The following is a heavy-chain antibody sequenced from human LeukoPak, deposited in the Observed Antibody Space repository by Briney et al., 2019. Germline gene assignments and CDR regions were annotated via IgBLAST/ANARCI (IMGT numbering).Heavy chain of an antibody. J-gene: IGHJ5*02. CDR1: GGSFSGYC. CDR2: INHSGST. CDR3: ARGKAGAGRSRFDP. Sequence: SEALSLTCAVYGGSFSGYCWSWIRQPPGKGLEWIGEINHSGSTNYNPSLKSRVTISVDTSKNQFSLKLSSVTAADTAVYYCARGKAGAGRSRFDPWGQGTLVTVSS. D-gene: IGHD6-19*01. V-gene: IGHV4-34*01.